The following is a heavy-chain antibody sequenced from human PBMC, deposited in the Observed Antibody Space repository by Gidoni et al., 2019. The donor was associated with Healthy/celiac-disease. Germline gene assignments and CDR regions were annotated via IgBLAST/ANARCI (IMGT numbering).Heavy chain of an antibody. CDR3: ARLGSGSYRGVSIPY. CDR1: GFTFSSYW. Sequence: EVQLVESGGGLVQPGGSLRLSCAASGFTFSSYWMHWVRQAPGKGLVWVSRINSDGSSTSYADSVKGRFTISRDNAKNTLYLQMNSLRAEDTAVYYCARLGSGSYRGVSIPYWGQGTLVTVSS. CDR2: INSDGSST. D-gene: IGHD3-10*01. J-gene: IGHJ4*02. V-gene: IGHV3-74*01.